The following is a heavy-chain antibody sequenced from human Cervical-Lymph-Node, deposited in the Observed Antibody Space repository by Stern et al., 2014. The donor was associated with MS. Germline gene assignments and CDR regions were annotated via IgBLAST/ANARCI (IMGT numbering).Heavy chain of an antibody. D-gene: IGHD2/OR15-2a*01. Sequence: EVQLVESGGGLVQPGGSLRLSCVASGFSFGTSWMSWVRQPPGRGLEWVANIRQDGYDKFYVDSVKGRFTISRDNARNSLYLQMNSLTVEDTAVYYCARDRRAFLDYWGQGTHVAVSS. CDR3: ARDRRAFLDY. J-gene: IGHJ4*02. CDR2: IRQDGYDK. V-gene: IGHV3-7*01. CDR1: GFSFGTSW.